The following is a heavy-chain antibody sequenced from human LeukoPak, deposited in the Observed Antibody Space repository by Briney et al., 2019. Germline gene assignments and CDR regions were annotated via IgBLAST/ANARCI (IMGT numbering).Heavy chain of an antibody. CDR1: GYTFTSYY. D-gene: IGHD5-18*01. Sequence: ASVKVSCKASGYTFTSYYMHWVRQAPGQGLEWMGIINPSGGSTSYAQKFQGRLTMTTDTSTSTAYMELRSLRSDDTAVYYCARDEAWGSAVDSGYNYGDRYLDYWGQGTLVTVSS. CDR2: INPSGGST. CDR3: ARDEAWGSAVDSGYNYGDRYLDY. J-gene: IGHJ4*02. V-gene: IGHV1-46*01.